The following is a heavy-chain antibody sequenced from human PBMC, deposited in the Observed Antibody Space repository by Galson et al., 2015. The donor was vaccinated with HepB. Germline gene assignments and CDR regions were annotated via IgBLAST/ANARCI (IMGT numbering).Heavy chain of an antibody. CDR1: GFTFSSYA. CDR2: ITNSGDRT. J-gene: IGHJ4*02. Sequence: SLRLSCAASGFTFSSYAMSWARQAPGKGLEWVAAITNSGDRTSHADSVKGRFTISRDNTKNTLFLQMNSLRAEDSAVYYCAKATRTYCGTDCPDSWGQGTLVTVSS. CDR3: AKATRTYCGTDCPDS. D-gene: IGHD2-21*02. V-gene: IGHV3-23*01.